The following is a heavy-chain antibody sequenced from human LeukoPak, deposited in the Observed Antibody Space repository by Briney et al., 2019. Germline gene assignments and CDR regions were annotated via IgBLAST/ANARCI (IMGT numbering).Heavy chain of an antibody. V-gene: IGHV3-7*01. CDR3: ARDGSREWPIGY. D-gene: IGHD3-10*01. CDR2: IKYDGSEK. J-gene: IGHJ4*02. Sequence: GGSLRLSCAASGFTFSSKWMSWVRQAPGKGLEWVANIKYDGSEKYYVDSVKGRFTISRDNARNSLYLQMNSLRAEDTAVYYCARDGSREWPIGYWGQGTLVTVSS. CDR1: GFTFSSKW.